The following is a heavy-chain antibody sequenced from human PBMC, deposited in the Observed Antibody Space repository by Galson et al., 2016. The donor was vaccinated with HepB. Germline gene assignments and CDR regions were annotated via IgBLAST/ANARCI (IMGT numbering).Heavy chain of an antibody. CDR3: ARESYMSQYYYFDY. Sequence: QSGAEVKKPGASVKVSCKASGYTFNIFGIVWVRQAPGQGPEWMGWISTYNGNTEYAPKLQDRVTLTTDTSTNTAYMELRSLRSDDTAIYYCARESYMSQYYYFDYWGQGTLVTVSS. CDR1: GYTFNIFG. V-gene: IGHV1-18*04. CDR2: ISTYNGNT. D-gene: IGHD1-26*01. J-gene: IGHJ4*02.